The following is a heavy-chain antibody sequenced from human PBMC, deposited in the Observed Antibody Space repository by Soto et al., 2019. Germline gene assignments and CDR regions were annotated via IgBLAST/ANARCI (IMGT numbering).Heavy chain of an antibody. CDR3: VATMVRGVGDY. CDR1: GASISSAY. D-gene: IGHD3-10*01. J-gene: IGHJ4*02. CDR2: IYYSGST. Sequence: QVQLQESGPGLVKPSETLSLTCTVSGASISSAYWSWIRQPPGKGLEWIGYIYYSGSTNYNPSLKSRVTISIDTSKNQFSLKLSSVTAADTAVYYCVATMVRGVGDYWGQGTLVTVSS. V-gene: IGHV4-59*01.